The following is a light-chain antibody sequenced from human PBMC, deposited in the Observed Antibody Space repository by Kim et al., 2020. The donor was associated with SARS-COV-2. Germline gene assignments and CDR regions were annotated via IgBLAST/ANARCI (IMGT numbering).Light chain of an antibody. J-gene: IGLJ1*01. CDR3: QSFDSSLSGLYV. V-gene: IGLV1-40*01. CDR1: SSNIGAGHD. Sequence: QSVLTQPPSVSGAPGQRVTISCTGSSSNIGAGHDVHWYQHLPGTAPKLLIYGNNNRPSGVPDRFSGSKSGTSASLAITGLQAEDEADYYCQSFDSSLSGLYVFGTGTKVTVL. CDR2: GNN.